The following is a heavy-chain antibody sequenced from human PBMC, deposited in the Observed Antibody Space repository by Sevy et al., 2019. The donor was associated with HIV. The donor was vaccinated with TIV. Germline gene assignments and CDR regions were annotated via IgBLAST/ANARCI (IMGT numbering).Heavy chain of an antibody. Sequence: GGSLRLSCAVSGFSFDSYGMTWVRQAPGKGLEWVSGISGSGTRTYYADSVKGRFSISRDNSKNRLYLQMNSLRSEDRGINCCGKGGGGHYDPDEIGYYFYYYNMDVWGKGTTVTVSS. J-gene: IGHJ6*03. D-gene: IGHD3-22*01. V-gene: IGHV3-23*01. CDR1: GFSFDSYG. CDR2: ISGSGTRT. CDR3: GKGGGGHYDPDEIGYYFYYYNMDV.